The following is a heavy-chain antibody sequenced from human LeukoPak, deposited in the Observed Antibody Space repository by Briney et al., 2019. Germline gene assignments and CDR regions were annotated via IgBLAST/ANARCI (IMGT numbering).Heavy chain of an antibody. D-gene: IGHD1-26*01. V-gene: IGHV3-7*01. J-gene: IGHJ4*02. CDR2: IKQDGSEK. CDR3: ARDRLVYRRDY. Sequence: GGSLRLSCAASGFTFDSNSMSWVRQAPGKGLEWVANIKQDGSEKYYVDSVKGRFTISRDNAKNSLYLQMNSLRAEDTAVYYCARDRLVYRRDYWGQGTLVTVSS. CDR1: GFTFDSNS.